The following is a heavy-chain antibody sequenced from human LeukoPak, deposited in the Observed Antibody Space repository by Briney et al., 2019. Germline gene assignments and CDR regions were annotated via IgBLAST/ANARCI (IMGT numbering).Heavy chain of an antibody. D-gene: IGHD5-12*01. CDR1: GFTFSSYA. V-gene: IGHV3-23*01. J-gene: IGHJ4*02. CDR2: ISGSGGSA. CDR3: AKEAWLTGWNYYFDY. Sequence: GGSLRLSCAASGFTFSSYAMSWVRQASGKGLEWVSAISGSGGSAYYADSVKGRFTISRDNSKNTLYLQMNSLRAEDTAVYYCAKEAWLTGWNYYFDYWGQGTLVTVSS.